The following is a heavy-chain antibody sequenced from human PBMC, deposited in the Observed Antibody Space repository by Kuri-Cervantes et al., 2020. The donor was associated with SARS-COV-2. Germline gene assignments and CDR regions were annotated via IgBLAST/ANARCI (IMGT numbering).Heavy chain of an antibody. J-gene: IGHJ4*02. D-gene: IGHD7-27*01. CDR3: AKGKTGDSR. V-gene: IGHV3-30*02. Sequence: GESLKISCAASGFTFSSYAMSWVRQAPGKGLEWVAFIRYDGDNKYYADSVKGRFTISRDNPKNTLYLQMNSLRPEDTAVYYCAKGKTGDSRWGQGTLVTVSS. CDR1: GFTFSSYA. CDR2: IRYDGDNK.